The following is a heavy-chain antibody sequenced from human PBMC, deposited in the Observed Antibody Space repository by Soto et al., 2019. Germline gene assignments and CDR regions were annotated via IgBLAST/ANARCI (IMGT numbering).Heavy chain of an antibody. CDR3: AKDGIEYGDYGYYYMDV. J-gene: IGHJ6*03. CDR2: ISGSGGST. CDR1: GFTFSSYA. D-gene: IGHD4-17*01. Sequence: EVQLLESGGGLVQPGGSLRLSCAACGFTFSSYAMSWVRQAPGKGLEWVSAISGSGGSTYYADSVKGRFTISRDNSKNTLYLQMNSLRAEDTAVYYCAKDGIEYGDYGYYYMDVWGKGTTVTVSS. V-gene: IGHV3-23*01.